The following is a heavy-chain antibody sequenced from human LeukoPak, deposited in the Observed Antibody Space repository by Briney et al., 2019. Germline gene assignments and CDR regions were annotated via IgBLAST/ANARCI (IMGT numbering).Heavy chain of an antibody. CDR1: GGSISSFF. Sequence: PSETLSLTCTVSGGSISSFFWSWIRQPAGKGLEWIGRIYASGYTNYNPSLKSRVTMSVDTSKNQFSLKLNSVTAADTAVYYCARGTYDFWSGRDYYYMDVWGKGTTVTVSS. CDR2: IYASGYT. CDR3: ARGTYDFWSGRDYYYMDV. V-gene: IGHV4-4*07. D-gene: IGHD3-3*01. J-gene: IGHJ6*03.